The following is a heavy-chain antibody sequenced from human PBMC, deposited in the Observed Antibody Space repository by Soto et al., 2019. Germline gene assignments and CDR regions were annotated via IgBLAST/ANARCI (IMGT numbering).Heavy chain of an antibody. J-gene: IGHJ6*02. CDR3: TTDPAPYSGSPPSLTYYYYGMDV. D-gene: IGHD1-26*01. Sequence: GGSLRLSCAASGFTFSNAWMNWVRQAPGKGLEWVGRIKSKTDGGTTDYAAPVKGRFTISRDDSKNTLYLQMNSLKTEDTAVYYCTTDPAPYSGSPPSLTYYYYGMDVWGQGTTVTVSS. CDR2: IKSKTDGGTT. V-gene: IGHV3-15*07. CDR1: GFTFSNAW.